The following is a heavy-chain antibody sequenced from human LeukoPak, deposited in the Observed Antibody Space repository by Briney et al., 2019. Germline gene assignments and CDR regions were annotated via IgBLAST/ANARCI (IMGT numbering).Heavy chain of an antibody. Sequence: PGGSLRLSCAASGFTFSSYSMNWVRQAPGKGLEWVSSISSSSSYIYYADSVKGRFTISRGNAKNSLYLQMNSLRAEDTAVYYCAKVVGLLVRPTPPFDYWGQGTLVTVSS. CDR3: AKVVGLLVRPTPPFDY. V-gene: IGHV3-21*04. J-gene: IGHJ4*02. CDR2: ISSSSSYI. CDR1: GFTFSSYS. D-gene: IGHD6-13*01.